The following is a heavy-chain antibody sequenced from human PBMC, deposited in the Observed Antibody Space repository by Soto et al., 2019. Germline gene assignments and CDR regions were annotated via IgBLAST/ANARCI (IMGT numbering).Heavy chain of an antibody. Sequence: QITLKESGPTLVKPTQTLTLTCTFSGFSLSTSGVGVGWIRQPPGKALEWLALIYWDDDKRYSPSLKSRLTITKDTSKNQVVLTMTNMDPVDTATYYCAHALHIPIMTTVVRHFDYWGQGTLVTVSS. J-gene: IGHJ4*02. CDR1: GFSLSTSGVG. V-gene: IGHV2-5*02. CDR2: IYWDDDK. CDR3: AHALHIPIMTTVVRHFDY. D-gene: IGHD4-17*01.